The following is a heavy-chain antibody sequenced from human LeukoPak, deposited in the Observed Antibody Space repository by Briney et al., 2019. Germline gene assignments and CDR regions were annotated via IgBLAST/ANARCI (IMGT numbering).Heavy chain of an antibody. J-gene: IGHJ4*02. V-gene: IGHV4-61*08. CDR2: MSYSGSI. Sequence: SETLSLTCSVSGGSISSGGSYWAWVRQPPGKELEWIVSMSYSGSINYNPSLKSRVTISVDTSKNQLSLKLSSVTAADTAVYYCARADYYDSSGYYPYFDYWGQGTLVTVSS. CDR3: ARADYYDSSGYYPYFDY. D-gene: IGHD3-22*01. CDR1: GGSISSGGSY.